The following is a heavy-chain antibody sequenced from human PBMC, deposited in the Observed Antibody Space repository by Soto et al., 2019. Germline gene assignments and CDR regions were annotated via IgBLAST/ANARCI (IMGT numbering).Heavy chain of an antibody. V-gene: IGHV4-34*01. CDR1: GGSFSGYY. CDR2: INHSGST. J-gene: IGHJ4*02. CDR3: ARAMVRGPMLGKDY. D-gene: IGHD3-10*01. Sequence: SETLSLTCAVYGGSFSGYYWSWIRQPPGKGLEWIGEINHSGSTNYNPSLKSRVTISVDTSKNQFSLKLSSVTAADTAVYYCARAMVRGPMLGKDYWGQGTLVTVS.